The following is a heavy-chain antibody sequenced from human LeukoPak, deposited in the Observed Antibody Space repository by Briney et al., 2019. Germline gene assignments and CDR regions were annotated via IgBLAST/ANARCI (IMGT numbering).Heavy chain of an antibody. J-gene: IGHJ4*02. V-gene: IGHV3-23*01. CDR3: ARDSSEAMLNAFDY. D-gene: IGHD3-10*02. CDR2: ISGGGDTT. Sequence: SCKSSGGTFSSYAMSWVRQAPGKGLEWVSAISGGGDTTFYADSVKGRFTISRDNAKNSLYLQMNSLRAEDTAVYYCARDSSEAMLNAFDYWGQGTLVTVSS. CDR1: GGTFSSYA.